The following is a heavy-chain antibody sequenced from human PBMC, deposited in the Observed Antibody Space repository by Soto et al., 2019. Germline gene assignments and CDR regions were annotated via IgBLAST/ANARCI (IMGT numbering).Heavy chain of an antibody. CDR3: AKSFMRYGDYEVRWCDP. CDR2: IYHRGST. CDR1: GGSISSSNW. J-gene: IGHJ5*02. V-gene: IGHV4-4*02. D-gene: IGHD4-17*01. Sequence: QVQLQESGPGLVKPSGTLSLTCAVSGGSISSSNWWSWVRQPPGKWLEWIGAIYHRGSTNYNPSHKRRVTISVDKSKSQFSLKLSSVTAADTAVYYCAKSFMRYGDYEVRWCDPWGQGTLVTVSS.